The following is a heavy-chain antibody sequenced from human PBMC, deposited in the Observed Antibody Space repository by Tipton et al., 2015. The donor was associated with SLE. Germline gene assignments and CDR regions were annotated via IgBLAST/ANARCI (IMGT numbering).Heavy chain of an antibody. CDR1: GFTFSSYA. Sequence: SLRLSCAASGFTFSSYAMHWVRQAPGKGLEWVAVISYDGSNEYYADSVKGRFTISRDNSKNTLYLQMNSLRAEDTAVYYCAREGMTAINLDYWGQGTLVTVSS. V-gene: IGHV3-30-3*01. J-gene: IGHJ4*02. D-gene: IGHD2-21*02. CDR3: AREGMTAINLDY. CDR2: ISYDGSNE.